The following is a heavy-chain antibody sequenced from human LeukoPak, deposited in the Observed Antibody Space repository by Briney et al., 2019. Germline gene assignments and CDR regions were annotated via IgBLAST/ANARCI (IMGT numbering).Heavy chain of an antibody. CDR1: GFTFSNYW. V-gene: IGHV3-7*05. CDR2: INQDGSEK. D-gene: IGHD3-10*01. J-gene: IGHJ5*02. Sequence: GGSLRLSCAASGFTFSNYWMSWVRQAPGKGLEWVAHINQDGSEKYYVDSVKGRFTISRDNAKNSLYLQMNSLRAEDTAVYYCARKVSGVRGALDPWGQGTLVTVSS. CDR3: ARKVSGVRGALDP.